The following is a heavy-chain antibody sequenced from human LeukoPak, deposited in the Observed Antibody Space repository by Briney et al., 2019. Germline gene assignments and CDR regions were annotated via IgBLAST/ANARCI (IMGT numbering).Heavy chain of an antibody. CDR2: INEDGREK. CDR3: VRGGFSPDR. D-gene: IGHD3-10*01. V-gene: IGHV3-7*01. Sequence: GGSLRLSCAASGFTFNTYWMTWVRQAPGKGLEWVANINEDGREKYYVDSVKGRIFISRDNARHSLYPQMNSPRAEDTAVYYCVRGGFSPDRWGQGTLVTVSS. CDR1: GFTFNTYW. J-gene: IGHJ5*02.